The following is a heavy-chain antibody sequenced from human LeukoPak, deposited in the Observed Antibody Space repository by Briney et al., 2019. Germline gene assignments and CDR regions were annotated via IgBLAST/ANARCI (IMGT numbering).Heavy chain of an antibody. V-gene: IGHV3-15*01. CDR2: IKRKGDGGTA. CDR3: VESRMGDAFDI. D-gene: IGHD1-1*01. J-gene: IGHJ3*02. CDR1: GFTFTNAW. Sequence: KTGGSLRLSCAASGFTFTNAWMTWVRQAPGKGLEWVGRIKRKGDGGTADYAAPVKGRFTISRDDSKNSLYLQMNSLKTEDTAVYYCVESRMGDAFDIWGQGTLVTVSS.